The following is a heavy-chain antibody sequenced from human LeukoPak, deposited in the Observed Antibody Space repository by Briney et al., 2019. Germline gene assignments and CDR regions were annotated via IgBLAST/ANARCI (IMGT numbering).Heavy chain of an antibody. J-gene: IGHJ6*03. CDR2: IYPGDSDT. D-gene: IGHD4-17*01. CDR3: ARTILDYGEYYYYMDV. V-gene: IGHV5-51*01. CDR1: GYSFTSYW. Sequence: GESLKISCKCSGYSFTSYWIGWVRQMPGKGLEWMGIIYPGDSDTRYSPSFQGQVTISADKSISTAYLQWSSLKASDTAMYYCARTILDYGEYYYYMDVWGKGTTVTVSS.